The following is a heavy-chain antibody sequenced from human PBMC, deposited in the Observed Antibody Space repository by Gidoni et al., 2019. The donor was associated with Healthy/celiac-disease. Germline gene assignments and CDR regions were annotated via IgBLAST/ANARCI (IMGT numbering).Heavy chain of an antibody. CDR2: IYTSGST. D-gene: IGHD6-19*01. J-gene: IGHJ5*02. CDR3: ARAYSSGWYDNWFDP. V-gene: IGHV4-4*07. Sequence: QVQLQESGPGLVKPSETLSLTCTVPGGSISSYYWSWIRQPAGKGLEWIGRIYTSGSTNYNPSLKSRVTMSVDTSKNQFSLKLSSVTAADTAVYYCARAYSSGWYDNWFDPWGQGTLVTVSS. CDR1: GGSISSYY.